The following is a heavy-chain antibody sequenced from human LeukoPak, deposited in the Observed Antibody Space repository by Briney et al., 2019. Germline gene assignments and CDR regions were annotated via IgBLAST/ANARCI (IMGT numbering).Heavy chain of an antibody. CDR2: INHGGST. V-gene: IGHV4-34*01. Sequence: SETLSLTCTVSGASFSGYFWSWIRQAPGKGLEWIGEINHGGSTNYNPSLKSRVTISVDASENQFSLRLHSVTAADTAVYYCVRFGPPDAFDVWGPGTVVIVAS. CDR1: GASFSGYF. J-gene: IGHJ3*01. CDR3: VRFGPPDAFDV. D-gene: IGHD3-16*01.